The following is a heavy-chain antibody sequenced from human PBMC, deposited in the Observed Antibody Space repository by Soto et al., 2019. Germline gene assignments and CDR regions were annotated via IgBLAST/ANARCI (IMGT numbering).Heavy chain of an antibody. Sequence: ASVKVSCKASGYTFTSYGISWVRQAPGQGLEWMGWISAYNGNTNYAQKLQGRVTMTIDTSMSTAYMELRSLRSDDTTVYYCAREGWAFPVHAFDIWGQGTMVTVSS. D-gene: IGHD6-19*01. CDR1: GYTFTSYG. CDR2: ISAYNGNT. V-gene: IGHV1-18*01. J-gene: IGHJ3*02. CDR3: AREGWAFPVHAFDI.